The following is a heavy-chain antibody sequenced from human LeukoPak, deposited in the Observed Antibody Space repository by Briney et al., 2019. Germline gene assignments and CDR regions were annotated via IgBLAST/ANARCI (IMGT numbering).Heavy chain of an antibody. J-gene: IGHJ6*02. CDR2: INPNSGGT. V-gene: IGHV1-2*06. CDR3: ARDGVLRFLEWLSPPVDYYGMDV. Sequence: ASVKVSCKASGYTFTGYYMHWVRQAPGQGLEWMGRINPNSGGTNYVQKFQGRVTMTRDTSISTAYMELSRLRSDDTAVYYCARDGVLRFLEWLSPPVDYYGMDVWGQGTTVTVSS. D-gene: IGHD3-3*01. CDR1: GYTFTGYY.